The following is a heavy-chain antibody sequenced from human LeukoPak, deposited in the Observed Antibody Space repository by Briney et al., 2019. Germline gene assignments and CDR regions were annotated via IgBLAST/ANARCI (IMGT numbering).Heavy chain of an antibody. CDR2: ISYDGSNK. V-gene: IGHV3-30*18. Sequence: GRSLRLSCAASGFTFSSYGMHWVRQVPGKGLEWVAVISYDGSNKYYADSVKGRFTISRDNSKNTLYLQMNSLRAEDTAVYYCAKVRVSGSSKANYYYYGMDVWGQGTTVTVSS. CDR1: GFTFSSYG. D-gene: IGHD2-2*01. CDR3: AKVRVSGSSKANYYYYGMDV. J-gene: IGHJ6*02.